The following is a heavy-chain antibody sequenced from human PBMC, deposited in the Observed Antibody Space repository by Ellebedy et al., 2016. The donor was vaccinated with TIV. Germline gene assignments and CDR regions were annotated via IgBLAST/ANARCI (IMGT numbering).Heavy chain of an antibody. D-gene: IGHD3-22*01. J-gene: IGHJ5*02. CDR1: GFTFSSYE. V-gene: IGHV3-48*03. CDR3: ARDIHYYESSGYYFWFDP. Sequence: GESLKISCAASGFTFSSYEMNWVRQAPGKGLEWVSYISSSGSTIYYADSVKGRFTISRDNAKNSLYLQMNSLRAEDTAVYYCARDIHYYESSGYYFWFDPWGQGTLVTVSS. CDR2: ISSSGSTI.